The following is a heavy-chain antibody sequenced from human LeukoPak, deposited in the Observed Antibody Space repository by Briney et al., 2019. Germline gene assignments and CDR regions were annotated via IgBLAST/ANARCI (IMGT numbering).Heavy chain of an antibody. V-gene: IGHV3-23*01. CDR3: AISEAY. CDR1: GFTFSSYG. Sequence: RPGGSLRLSCAASGFTFSSYGMHWVRQAPGKGLEWVSAISASGGNTYYADSVKGRFTSSRGNSKNALYLQMNSLRVEDTAVYYCAISEAYWGQGTLVTVSS. J-gene: IGHJ4*02. CDR2: ISASGGNT.